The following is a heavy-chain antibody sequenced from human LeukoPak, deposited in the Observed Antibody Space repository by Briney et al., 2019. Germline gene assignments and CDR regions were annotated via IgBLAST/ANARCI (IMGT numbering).Heavy chain of an antibody. CDR1: GFTFSSYA. Sequence: GGSLRLSCAASGFTFSSYAMSWVRQAPGKGLEWVSAISVSGGSTYYADSVKGRFTISRDNSKNTLYLQMNSLRAEDTAVYYCAKDPTYYYGSGSYSADAFDIWGQGTMVTVSS. J-gene: IGHJ3*02. D-gene: IGHD3-10*01. CDR3: AKDPTYYYGSGSYSADAFDI. CDR2: ISVSGGST. V-gene: IGHV3-23*01.